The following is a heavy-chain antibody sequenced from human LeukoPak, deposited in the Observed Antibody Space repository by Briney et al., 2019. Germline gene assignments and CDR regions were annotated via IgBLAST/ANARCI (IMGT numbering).Heavy chain of an antibody. D-gene: IGHD3-22*01. CDR2: IYYSGST. Sequence: PSETLSLTCTVSGGSISSSSYYWGWIRQPPGKGLEWIGSIYYSGSTYYNPSLKSRVTISVDTSKNQFSLKLSSVTAADTAVYYCARHYDSSGYPIFDYWGQGTLVTVPS. CDR1: GGSISSSSYY. J-gene: IGHJ4*02. CDR3: ARHYDSSGYPIFDY. V-gene: IGHV4-39*01.